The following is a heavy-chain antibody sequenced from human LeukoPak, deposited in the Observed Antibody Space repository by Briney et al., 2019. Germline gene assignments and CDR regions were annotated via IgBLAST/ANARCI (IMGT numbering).Heavy chain of an antibody. J-gene: IGHJ4*02. CDR2: IYYSGTT. D-gene: IGHD1-1*01. V-gene: IGHV4-59*08. CDR1: GGSISSYY. CDR3: ARLSPSATGSALRY. Sequence: SETLSLTCTVSGGSISSYYWSWIRQPPGKGLEWIGYIYYSGTTNYNPSLKSRVTISVDTSKNQFSPKLSSVTAADTAVYYCARLSPSATGSALRYWGQGTLVTVSS.